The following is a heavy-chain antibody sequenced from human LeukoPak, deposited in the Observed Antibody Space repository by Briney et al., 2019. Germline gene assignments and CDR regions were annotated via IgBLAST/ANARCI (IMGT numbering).Heavy chain of an antibody. J-gene: IGHJ4*02. Sequence: GGPLRLSCAASGFTFSSYAMSWVRQAPGKGLEWVSAISGSGGSTYYADSVKGRFTISRDNSKNTLYLQMNSLRAEDTAVYYCAKVSGGGKLIVVVITLFDYWGQGTLVTVSS. V-gene: IGHV3-23*01. D-gene: IGHD3-22*01. CDR2: ISGSGGST. CDR3: AKVSGGGKLIVVVITLFDY. CDR1: GFTFSSYA.